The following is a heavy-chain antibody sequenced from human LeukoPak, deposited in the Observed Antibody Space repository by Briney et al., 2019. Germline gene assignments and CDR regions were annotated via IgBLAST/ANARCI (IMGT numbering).Heavy chain of an antibody. CDR2: FDPEDGET. Sequence: ASVKVSCTVSGYTLTELSMHWVRQAPGKGLEWMGGFDPEDGETIYAQKFQGRVTMTEDTSTDIAYMELSSLRSEDTAVYYCATVVADFPYYYYYYMDVWGKGTTVTVSS. V-gene: IGHV1-24*01. CDR1: GYTLTELS. CDR3: ATVVADFPYYYYYYMDV. D-gene: IGHD6-19*01. J-gene: IGHJ6*03.